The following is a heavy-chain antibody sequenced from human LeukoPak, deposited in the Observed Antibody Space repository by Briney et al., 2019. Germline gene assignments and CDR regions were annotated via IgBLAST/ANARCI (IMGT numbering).Heavy chain of an antibody. CDR3: VKEALLNYYGDYGAGFGDY. D-gene: IGHD4-17*01. Sequence: PGGSLRLSCAASGFTFSSYAMSWVRQAPGKGLEWVSAISGSGGNTYYADSVKGRFTISRDNSKNTLYLQMNSLRAEDTAIYYCVKEALLNYYGDYGAGFGDYWGQGTLVTVSS. V-gene: IGHV3-23*01. CDR1: GFTFSSYA. CDR2: ISGSGGNT. J-gene: IGHJ4*02.